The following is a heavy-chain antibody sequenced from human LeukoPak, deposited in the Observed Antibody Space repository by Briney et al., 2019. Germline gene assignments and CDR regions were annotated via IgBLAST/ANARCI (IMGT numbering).Heavy chain of an antibody. CDR1: GGSINSYF. CDR2: IYYSGST. CDR3: ARLGSYHDF. J-gene: IGHJ4*02. D-gene: IGHD1-26*01. Sequence: SETLSLTCTVSGGSINSYFWSWIRQSPGKGLEWIGYIYYSGSTNYNPSLKSRLTISLDTSRNQLSLKLPSVTAADTAVYFCARLGSYHDFWGQGALVTVSS. V-gene: IGHV4-59*08.